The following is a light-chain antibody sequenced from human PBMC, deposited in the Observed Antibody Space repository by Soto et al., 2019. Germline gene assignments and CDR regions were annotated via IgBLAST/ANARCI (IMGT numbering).Light chain of an antibody. V-gene: IGLV2-11*01. CDR3: MCYAGGNNWV. Sequence: QSALTQPRSVSGSPGQSVTISCTGTSGDVGAYDRVSWYQHHPTKAPKLIIYDVTKRPSGVPDRFSGSKSANTASLTVSGLQAEDEADYYCMCYAGGNNWVFGGGTKLTVL. J-gene: IGLJ3*02. CDR2: DVT. CDR1: SGDVGAYDR.